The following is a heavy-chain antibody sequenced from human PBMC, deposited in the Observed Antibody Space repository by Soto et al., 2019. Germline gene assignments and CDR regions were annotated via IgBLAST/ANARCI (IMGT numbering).Heavy chain of an antibody. CDR2: ISWDGGST. Sequence: PGGSLRLSCAASGFTFDGYTMSWVRQAPGKGLEWVSLISWDGGSTYYADSVKGRFTISRDNSKNSLYLQMNSLRTEDTALYYCAKDFEGDRALDYWGQGTLVTVSS. CDR3: AKDFEGDRALDY. J-gene: IGHJ4*02. D-gene: IGHD3-16*01. V-gene: IGHV3-43*01. CDR1: GFTFDGYT.